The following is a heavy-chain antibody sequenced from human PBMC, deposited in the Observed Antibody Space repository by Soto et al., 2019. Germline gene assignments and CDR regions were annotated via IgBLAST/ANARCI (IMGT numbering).Heavy chain of an antibody. D-gene: IGHD2-15*01. CDR2: IFYSGST. Sequence: SETLSLSCTVSGGSISSSSYYWGWIRQPPGKGLEWIGSIFYSGSTYYNPSLKSRVTISVDTSKNQFSLKLSSVTAADTAVYYCARELGGYCSGGSCLVDYWGQRSLDTGSS. J-gene: IGHJ4*02. CDR1: GGSISSSSYY. V-gene: IGHV4-39*02. CDR3: ARELGGYCSGGSCLVDY.